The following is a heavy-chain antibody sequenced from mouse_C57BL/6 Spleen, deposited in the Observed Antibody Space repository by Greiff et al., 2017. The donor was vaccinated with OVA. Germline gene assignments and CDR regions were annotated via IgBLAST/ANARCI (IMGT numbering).Heavy chain of an antibody. CDR3: ARSRDYYGSSFDY. CDR1: GYAFTNYL. Sequence: VQLQQSGAELVRPGTSVKVSCKASGYAFTNYLIEWVKQRPGQGLEWIGVINPGSGGTNYNEKFKGKATLTADKSSSTAYMQLSSLTSEDSAVYFCARSRDYYGSSFDYWGQGTTLTVSS. J-gene: IGHJ2*01. CDR2: INPGSGGT. V-gene: IGHV1-54*01. D-gene: IGHD1-1*01.